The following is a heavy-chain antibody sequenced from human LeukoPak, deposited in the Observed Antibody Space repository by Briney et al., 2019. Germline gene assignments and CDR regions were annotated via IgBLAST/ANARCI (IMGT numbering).Heavy chain of an antibody. CDR3: ASWQFYYDKSGYDD. Sequence: SESLSLTCTVAGDSISSGSYYWSWLLQTAGKGLEWFGRIYGRETSNYNSSLKRRVTISIDKSKNQFSLKMNSVTAPDTAVYYCASWQFYYDKSGYDDWGQGTLVSVSS. CDR2: IYGRETS. V-gene: IGHV4-61*02. D-gene: IGHD3-22*01. CDR1: GDSISSGSYY. J-gene: IGHJ4*02.